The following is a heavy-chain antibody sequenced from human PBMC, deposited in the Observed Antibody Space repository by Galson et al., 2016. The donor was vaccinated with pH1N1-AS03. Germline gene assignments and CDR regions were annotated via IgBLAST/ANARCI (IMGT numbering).Heavy chain of an antibody. CDR1: GFRLSCYA. V-gene: IGHV3-30-3*01. D-gene: IGHD5-24*01. Sequence: SLRLSCAASGFRLSCYAMHWVRQAPGKGLEWVAVISNDGRNKIYADSVKGRLTISRDSSKNILYLEMNSLRAEGTAVYYCARASRWLQIGFDSWGKGTLGTVSS. CDR3: ARASRWLQIGFDS. CDR2: ISNDGRNK. J-gene: IGHJ4*02.